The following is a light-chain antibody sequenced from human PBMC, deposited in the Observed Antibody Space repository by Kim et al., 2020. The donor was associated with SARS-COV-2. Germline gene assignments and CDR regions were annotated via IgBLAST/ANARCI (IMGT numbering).Light chain of an antibody. V-gene: IGKV1-12*01. CDR1: QGISSW. Sequence: ASVGDRVTITCRASQGISSWLAWYQQKPGKAPKFLIYGASSLQSGVPSRFSGSGSGTEFTLTITSLQPEDCATYYCQQTNSVPPTFGQGTKVDIK. CDR3: QQTNSVPPT. J-gene: IGKJ1*01. CDR2: GAS.